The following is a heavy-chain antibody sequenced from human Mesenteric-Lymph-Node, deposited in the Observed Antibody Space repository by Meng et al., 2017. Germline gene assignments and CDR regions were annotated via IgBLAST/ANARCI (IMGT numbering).Heavy chain of an antibody. CDR1: GFSLSTSGVG. CDR2: IYWDDDK. J-gene: IGHJ4*02. CDR3: AHQGVYYYDSSGPFDY. Sequence: KESRSTLLKPTQTLTLTCTLSGFSLSTSGVGVGWIRQPPGKALEWLAVIYWDDDKHYSPSLKSRLTITKDTSKNQVVLTMTNMDPVDTATYYCAHQGVYYYDSSGPFDYWGQGTLVTVSS. V-gene: IGHV2-5*02. D-gene: IGHD3-22*01.